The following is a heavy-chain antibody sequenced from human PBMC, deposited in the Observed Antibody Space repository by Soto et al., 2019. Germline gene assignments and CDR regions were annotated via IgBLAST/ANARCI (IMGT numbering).Heavy chain of an antibody. CDR3: AREDSSSQLRNYYYGMDV. D-gene: IGHD6-13*01. J-gene: IGHJ6*02. CDR2: ISAYNGNT. Sequence: ASVKVSCKASGYTFTSYGISWVRQAPGQGLEWMGWISAYNGNTNYAQKFQGWVTMTRDTSISTAYMELSRLRSDDTAVYYCAREDSSSQLRNYYYGMDVWGQGTTVTVSS. V-gene: IGHV1-18*01. CDR1: GYTFTSYG.